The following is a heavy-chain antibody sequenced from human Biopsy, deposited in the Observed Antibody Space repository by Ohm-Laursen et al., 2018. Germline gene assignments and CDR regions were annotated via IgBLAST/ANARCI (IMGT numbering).Heavy chain of an antibody. CDR1: GGSISSDY. J-gene: IGHJ3*01. V-gene: IGHV4-59*01. Sequence: GTLSLTCTVSGGSISSDYWSWIRQPPGKGLEWIGYISNRGCTNYNPSLRGRVTISVDTSKKQFSLKLTSVTAADTAVFFCARLYRLDDYWNDDPPDAFDVWGQGTMVTVSS. CDR3: ARLYRLDDYWNDDPPDAFDV. D-gene: IGHD3-3*01. CDR2: ISNRGCT.